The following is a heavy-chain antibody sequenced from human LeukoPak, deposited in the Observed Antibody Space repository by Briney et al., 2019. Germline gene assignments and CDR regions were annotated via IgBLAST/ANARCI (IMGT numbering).Heavy chain of an antibody. Sequence: IPSETLSLTCTVSGGSISNNYWGWIRQSPGKGLEWIGYIYSSGSTDYNPSLKSRVTVSVDTSKNQFSLKLNSVTAADTAVYYCARHGLKLVGASTIYFDNWGQGTLVTVSS. J-gene: IGHJ4*02. CDR1: GGSISNNY. CDR3: ARHGLKLVGASTIYFDN. CDR2: IYSSGST. V-gene: IGHV4-59*08. D-gene: IGHD1-26*01.